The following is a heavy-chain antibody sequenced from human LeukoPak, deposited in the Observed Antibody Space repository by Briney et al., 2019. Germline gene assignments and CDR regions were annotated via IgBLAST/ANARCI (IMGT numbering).Heavy chain of an antibody. CDR3: ARDRYDFWSAYVGNFPDS. CDR1: GYTFINYG. D-gene: IGHD3-3*01. CDR2: ISVYNGNT. J-gene: IGHJ5*01. V-gene: IGHV1-18*01. Sequence: ASVKVSCKASGYTFINYGINWVRQAPGQGLEWMGWISVYNGNTNSAQRLQGRVTITADTSTSTAYMELRGLRYDDTAVYYCARDRYDFWSAYVGNFPDSWGQGTLVTVSS.